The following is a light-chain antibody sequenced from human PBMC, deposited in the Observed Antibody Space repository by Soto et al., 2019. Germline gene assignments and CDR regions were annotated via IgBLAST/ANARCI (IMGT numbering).Light chain of an antibody. V-gene: IGLV2-14*01. CDR3: SLYTISSTRV. CDR1: SSDVGGYNY. Sequence: QSALTQPASVSGSPGQSITISCTGTSSDVGGYNYVSWYQQHPGKAPKLMIYEVTNRPTGVSNRFSGSKSGNTASLTIFGLQAEDEAYYYFSLYTISSTRVFGGGTKLTVL. CDR2: EVT. J-gene: IGLJ3*02.